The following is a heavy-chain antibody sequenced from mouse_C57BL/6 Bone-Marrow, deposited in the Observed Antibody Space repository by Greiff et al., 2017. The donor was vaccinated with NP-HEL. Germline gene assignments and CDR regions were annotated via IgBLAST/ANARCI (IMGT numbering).Heavy chain of an antibody. Sequence: EVKLMESGPGLVKPSQSLSLTCSVTGYSITSGYYWNWIRQFPGNKLEWMGYISYDGSNNYNPSLKNRISITRDTSKNQFFLKLNSVTTEDTATYYCARVMGYYFDYWGQGTTLTVSS. CDR1: GYSITSGYY. CDR2: ISYDGSN. V-gene: IGHV3-6*01. J-gene: IGHJ2*01. CDR3: ARVMGYYFDY.